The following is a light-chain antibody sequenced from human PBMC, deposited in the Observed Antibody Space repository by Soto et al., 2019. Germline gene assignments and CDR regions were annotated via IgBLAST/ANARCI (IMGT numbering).Light chain of an antibody. CDR3: QKYNSAPNT. Sequence: DIQMTQSPSSLSASVGDRVTITCRAPQDISNYLAWYQQKPGKVPELLIYAASTLRTGVQSRFSGSGSGTVFTLTITNLQPDDVATYYCQKYNSAPNTFGRGTRLEIK. CDR1: QDISNY. CDR2: AAS. J-gene: IGKJ2*01. V-gene: IGKV1-27*01.